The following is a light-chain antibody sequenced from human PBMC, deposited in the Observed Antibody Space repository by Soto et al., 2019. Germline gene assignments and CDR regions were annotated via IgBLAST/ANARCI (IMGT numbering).Light chain of an antibody. CDR2: GAS. V-gene: IGKV1-39*01. CDR1: QSISTY. J-gene: IGKJ4*01. Sequence: DIQMTQSPCSLSASVGDRVTITCRASQSISTYLNWYQQKPGKAPKLLIFGASSVQSGVPSRFSGIGSGTDFTLTISSLQPEDFATYYCQQSYSTPLTFGGGTKVEIK. CDR3: QQSYSTPLT.